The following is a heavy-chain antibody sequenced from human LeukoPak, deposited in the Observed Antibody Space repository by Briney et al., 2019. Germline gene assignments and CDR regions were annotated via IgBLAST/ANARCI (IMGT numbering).Heavy chain of an antibody. CDR2: IIPIFGTA. CDR3: ARGPPYIVGVTAIGFSDY. J-gene: IGHJ4*02. D-gene: IGHD2-21*02. V-gene: IGHV1-69*13. Sequence: SVKVSCKASGGTFSSYAISWVRQAPGQGLEWMGGIIPIFGTANYAQKFQGRVTITADESTSTAYMELSSLRSEDTAVYYCARGPPYIVGVTAIGFSDYWGQGTLVTVSS. CDR1: GGTFSSYA.